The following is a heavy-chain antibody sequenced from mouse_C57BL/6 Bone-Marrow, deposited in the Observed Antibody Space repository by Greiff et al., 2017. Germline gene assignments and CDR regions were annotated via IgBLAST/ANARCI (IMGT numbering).Heavy chain of an antibody. CDR1: GYAFTNYL. CDR2: INPGSGGT. Sequence: QVQLQQSGAELVRPGTSVKVSCKASGYAFTNYLLEWVKQRPGQGLEWIGVINPGSGGTNYNEKFKGKATLTADKSSSTAYMQLSSLPSEYSAVYVCARRVKGYWGQGTTLTVSS. D-gene: IGHD1-3*01. J-gene: IGHJ2*01. CDR3: ARRVKGY. V-gene: IGHV1-54*01.